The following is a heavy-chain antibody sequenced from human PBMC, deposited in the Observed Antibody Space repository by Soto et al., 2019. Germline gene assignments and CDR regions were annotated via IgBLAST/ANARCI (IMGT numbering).Heavy chain of an antibody. CDR1: GFTFSNYA. J-gene: IGHJ4*02. D-gene: IGHD5-12*01. CDR2: MSSSSGST. V-gene: IGHV3-23*01. CDR3: AKVGSERYSGQHSDY. Sequence: EVQLLESGGGLVQPGGSLRLSCAASGFTFSNYAMNWVRQAPGKGLEWVSTMSSSSGSTYYADSVKGRFTISRDNSKNFRYLQINSLRGDDTAVYYCAKVGSERYSGQHSDYWGQGTLVTISP.